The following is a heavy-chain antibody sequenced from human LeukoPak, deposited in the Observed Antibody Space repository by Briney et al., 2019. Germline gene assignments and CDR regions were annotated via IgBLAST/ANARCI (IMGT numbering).Heavy chain of an antibody. CDR1: GGSISSGSTSSYY. CDR3: ARGAPSDY. CDR2: IYTSGTT. V-gene: IGHV4-61*02. Sequence: TLSLTCTVSGGSISSGSTSSYYWSWVRQPAGKGLEWIGRIYTSGTTNYNPSLKSRVTMSVDTSKNQFSLKPNSVTAADTAVYYCARGAPSDYWGQGTLVTVSS. J-gene: IGHJ4*02.